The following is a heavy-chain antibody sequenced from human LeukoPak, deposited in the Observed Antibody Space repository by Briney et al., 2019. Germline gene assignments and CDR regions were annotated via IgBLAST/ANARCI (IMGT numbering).Heavy chain of an antibody. Sequence: SVKVSCKASGYTFTSYAISWVRQAPGQGLEWMGGIIPISGTANYAQKFQGRVTITADESTSTAYMELSSLRSEDTAVYYCARAGSMYYFDYWGQGTLVTVSS. J-gene: IGHJ4*02. CDR3: ARAGSMYYFDY. V-gene: IGHV1-69*13. CDR2: IIPISGTA. CDR1: GYTFTSYA.